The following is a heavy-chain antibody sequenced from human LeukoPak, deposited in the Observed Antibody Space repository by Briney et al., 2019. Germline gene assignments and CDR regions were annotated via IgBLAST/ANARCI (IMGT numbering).Heavy chain of an antibody. V-gene: IGHV3-21*01. Sequence: GGSLRLSCAASGFTFSTYRMNWVRQAPGKGLEWVSSISSSSSYIYYADSVKGRFAISRDNAKNSLYLQMNSLRAEDTAVYYCAREGSKNGYNFPIDYWGQGTLVTVSS. CDR1: GFTFSTYR. D-gene: IGHD5-24*01. CDR2: ISSSSSYI. J-gene: IGHJ4*02. CDR3: AREGSKNGYNFPIDY.